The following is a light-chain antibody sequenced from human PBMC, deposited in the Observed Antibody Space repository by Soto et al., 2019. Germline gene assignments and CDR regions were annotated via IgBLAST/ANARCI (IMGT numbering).Light chain of an antibody. Sequence: EIVVTQSPGTLSLSPGERATLSCRASQSVTGNYLVWYQQKPGQTPRLLMYHASNRATGIPDRFSGSGSGTDFTLTISRLEPEDFAVYYCQQYGSSPRTFGQGTKVDIK. CDR2: HAS. V-gene: IGKV3-20*01. CDR3: QQYGSSPRT. J-gene: IGKJ1*01. CDR1: QSVTGNY.